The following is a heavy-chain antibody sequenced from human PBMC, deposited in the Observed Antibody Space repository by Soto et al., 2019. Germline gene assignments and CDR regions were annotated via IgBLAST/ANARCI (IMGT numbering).Heavy chain of an antibody. CDR2: IYHSGST. J-gene: IGHJ4*02. Sequence: SETLSLTCTVSGGSITSDDSWWSWVRQPPGKGLEWIGEIYHSGSTNYNPSLNSRVTISVDKSKNQFSLKLTSVTAADTAVYYCVSSSWYSLDYWGQGTRVTVSS. CDR3: VSSSWYSLDY. V-gene: IGHV4-4*02. CDR1: GGSITSDDSW. D-gene: IGHD6-13*01.